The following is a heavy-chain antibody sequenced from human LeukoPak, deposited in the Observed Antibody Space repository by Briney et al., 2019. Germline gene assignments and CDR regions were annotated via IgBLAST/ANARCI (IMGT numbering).Heavy chain of an antibody. J-gene: IGHJ5*02. V-gene: IGHV3-23*01. CDR2: ISGSGGSI. Sequence: GGSLRLSCAASGFTFSSYAMSWVRQAPGKGLEWVSAISGSGGSIYYADSVKGRFTISRDNSKNTLYPQMNSLRAEDTAVYYCALTGTDMWFDPWGQGTLVTVSS. D-gene: IGHD1-7*01. CDR3: ALTGTDMWFDP. CDR1: GFTFSSYA.